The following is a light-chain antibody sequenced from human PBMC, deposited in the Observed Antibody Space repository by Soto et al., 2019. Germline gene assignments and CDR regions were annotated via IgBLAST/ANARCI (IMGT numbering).Light chain of an antibody. CDR1: QSVTSY. CDR3: QQRSDWPTWA. J-gene: IGKJ1*01. Sequence: EIVLTQSPATLSLSPGEIATIACRASQSVTSYLAWHQQKPAHAPTLLIYDAPNRGTGTPARFSGSGSGTYFTLSSSSLEREDLAVYYCQQRSDWPTWAFGQGTKVEIK. CDR2: DAP. V-gene: IGKV3-11*01.